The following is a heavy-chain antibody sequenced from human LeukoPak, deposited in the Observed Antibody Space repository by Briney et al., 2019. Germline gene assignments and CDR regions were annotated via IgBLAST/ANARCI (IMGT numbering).Heavy chain of an antibody. CDR3: AREKLTYYYDSSGYIDHDAFDI. D-gene: IGHD3-22*01. J-gene: IGHJ3*02. V-gene: IGHV4-39*07. CDR1: GGSISSSSYY. Sequence: SETLSLTCTVSGGSISSSSYYWGWIRQPPGKGLEWIGNINYSGSTYYNPSLKSRVTISVDTSKDQLSLKLSSVTAADTAVYYCAREKLTYYYDSSGYIDHDAFDIWGQGTMVTVSS. CDR2: INYSGST.